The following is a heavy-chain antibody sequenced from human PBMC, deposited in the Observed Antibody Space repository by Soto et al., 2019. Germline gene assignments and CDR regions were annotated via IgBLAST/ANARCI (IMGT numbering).Heavy chain of an antibody. D-gene: IGHD3-9*01. CDR1: GGTFSSYA. V-gene: IGHV1-69*13. J-gene: IGHJ4*02. CDR2: IIPIFGTA. CDR3: AGGITDILTGYYLYYFDY. Sequence: SVKVSCKASGGTFSSYAISWVRQAPGQGLEWMGGIIPIFGTANYAQKFQGRVTITADESTSTAYMELSSLRSEDTAVYYCAGGITDILTGYYLYYFDYWGQGTLVTVSS.